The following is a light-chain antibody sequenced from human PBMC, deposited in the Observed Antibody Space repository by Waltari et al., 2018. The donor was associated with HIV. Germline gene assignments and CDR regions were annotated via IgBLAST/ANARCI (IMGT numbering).Light chain of an antibody. CDR1: TGAVTSGYY. V-gene: IGLV7-43*01. CDR2: RTS. J-gene: IGLJ3*02. CDR3: LLYYGGAWV. Sequence: QTVVTQEPSLTVSPGGTVTLTCASSTGAVTSGYYPNWFQQKPGQAPSPLIYRTSNKHTPTPARFSGSRLGGKAALTLSGVQPEDEAEYYCLLYYGGAWVFGGGTKLTVL.